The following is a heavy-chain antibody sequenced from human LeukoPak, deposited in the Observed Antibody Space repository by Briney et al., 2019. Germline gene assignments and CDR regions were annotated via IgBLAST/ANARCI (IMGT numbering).Heavy chain of an antibody. J-gene: IGHJ6*04. CDR2: INPSGGST. CDR3: ARDRLYYGSGSYGDYYYYGMDV. CDR1: GYTFTSYY. Sequence: ASVKVSCKASGYTFTSYYMHWVRQAPGQGREWMGIINPSGGSTSYAQKFQGRVTMTRDTSTSTVYMELSSLRSEDTAVYYCARDRLYYGSGSYGDYYYYGMDVWGKGTTVTVSS. V-gene: IGHV1-46*01. D-gene: IGHD3-10*01.